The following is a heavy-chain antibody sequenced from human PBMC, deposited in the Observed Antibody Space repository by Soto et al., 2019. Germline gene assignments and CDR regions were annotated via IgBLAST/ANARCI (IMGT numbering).Heavy chain of an antibody. CDR2: IISIFGTA. V-gene: IGHV1-69*01. CDR1: GGTFSSYA. Sequence: QVQLVQSGAEVKKPGSSVKVSCKASGGTFSSYAISWVRQAPGQGLEWMGGIISIFGTANYAQKFQGRVTITADESTSTAYMELSSLRSEDTAVYYCARVTTPLTGTTGWFDPWGQGTLVTVSS. J-gene: IGHJ5*02. CDR3: ARVTTPLTGTTGWFDP. D-gene: IGHD1-20*01.